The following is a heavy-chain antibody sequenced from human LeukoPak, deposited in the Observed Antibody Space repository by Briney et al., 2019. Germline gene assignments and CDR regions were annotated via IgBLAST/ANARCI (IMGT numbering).Heavy chain of an antibody. V-gene: IGHV5-51*01. D-gene: IGHD3-3*01. CDR1: GYSFTSYW. J-gene: IGHJ4*02. Sequence: GESLKISCQGSGYSFTSYWIGWVRQMPGKGLEWMGIIYPSDSDARYSPSFQGQVTISADKTISTTYLQWNSLKASDTAMYYCATPGYYGSFDYWGQGTLVTVSS. CDR2: IYPSDSDA. CDR3: ATPGYYGSFDY.